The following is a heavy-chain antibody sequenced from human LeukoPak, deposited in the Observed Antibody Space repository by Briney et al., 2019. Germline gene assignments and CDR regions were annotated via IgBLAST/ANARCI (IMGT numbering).Heavy chain of an antibody. Sequence: PGGSLRLSCAASGFTFSSYDMHWVRQATGKGLEWVSAIGTAGDTYYPGSVKGRFTISRENAKNSLYLQMNSLRAEDTAVYYCARDGPYYYDSSGYPPLKYWGQGTLVTVSS. V-gene: IGHV3-13*01. CDR1: GFTFSSYD. J-gene: IGHJ4*02. CDR2: IGTAGDT. D-gene: IGHD3-22*01. CDR3: ARDGPYYYDSSGYPPLKY.